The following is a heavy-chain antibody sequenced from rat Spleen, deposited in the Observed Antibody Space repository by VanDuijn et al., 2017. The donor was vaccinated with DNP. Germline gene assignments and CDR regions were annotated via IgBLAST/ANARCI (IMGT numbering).Heavy chain of an antibody. J-gene: IGHJ3*01. V-gene: IGHV1-57*01. CDR1: GYTFTSYA. Sequence: QVQLQQSGAELAKPGSSVKISCKASGYTFTSYAMHWIKQTTGQALEWTGYIAPGSGGTKYNEKFKGKATLTVDKSSSTAYMQLSSLTPVDTAVYYCARWTEGFAYWGQGTLVTVSS. D-gene: IGHD1-11*01. CDR3: ARWTEGFAY. CDR2: IAPGSGGT.